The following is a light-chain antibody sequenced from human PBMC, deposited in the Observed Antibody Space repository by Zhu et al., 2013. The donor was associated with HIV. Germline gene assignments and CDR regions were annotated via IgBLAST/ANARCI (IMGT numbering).Light chain of an antibody. CDR3: QQYYSTPWT. V-gene: IGKV4-1*01. Sequence: DIVMTQSPDSLAVSLGERATINCKSSQSVLYSSNNKNYLAWFQQKPRQPPKLLIYWAATRESGVPDRFSGSGSGTDFTLTISSLQAEDVAVYYCQQYYSTPWTFGQGTKVGNQT. CDR1: QSVLYSSNNKNY. CDR2: WAA. J-gene: IGKJ1*01.